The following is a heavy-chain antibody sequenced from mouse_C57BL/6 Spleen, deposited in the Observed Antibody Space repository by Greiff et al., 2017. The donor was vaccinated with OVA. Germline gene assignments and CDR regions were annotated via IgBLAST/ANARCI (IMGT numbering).Heavy chain of an antibody. CDR1: GYTFTDYE. CDR3: TYYGNDYYAMDY. V-gene: IGHV1-15*01. CDR2: IDPETGGT. J-gene: IGHJ4*01. Sequence: QVQLKESGAELVRPGASVTLSCKASGYTFTDYEMHWVKQTPVHGLEWIGAIDPETGGTAYNQKFKGKAILTADKSSSTAYMELRSLTSEDSAVYYCTYYGNDYYAMDYWGQGTSVTVSS. D-gene: IGHD2-1*01.